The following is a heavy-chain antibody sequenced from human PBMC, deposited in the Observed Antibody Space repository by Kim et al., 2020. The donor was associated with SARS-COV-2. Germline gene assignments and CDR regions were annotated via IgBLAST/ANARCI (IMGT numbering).Heavy chain of an antibody. J-gene: IGHJ4*02. CDR2: IYYSGST. V-gene: IGHV4-59*01. CDR3: ARSRTVVPTDY. CDR1: GGSISSYY. Sequence: SETLSLTCTVSGGSISSYYWSWIRQPPGKGLEWIGYIYYSGSTNYNPSLKSRVTISVDTSKNQFSLKLSSVTAADTAVYYYARSRTVVPTDYWGQGTLVTVSS. D-gene: IGHD5-12*01.